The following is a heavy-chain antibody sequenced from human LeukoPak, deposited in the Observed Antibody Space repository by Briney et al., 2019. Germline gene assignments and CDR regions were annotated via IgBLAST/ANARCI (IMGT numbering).Heavy chain of an antibody. CDR3: ARGPRHDGHSDY. V-gene: IGHV3-30-3*01. D-gene: IGHD3-16*01. CDR2: VSSDGNSK. J-gene: IGHJ4*02. CDR1: GFTFSDYA. Sequence: GGSLRLSCAASGFTFSDYAMHWVRQAPGKGLEWVAVVSSDGNSKFYADSVKGRFTISRDNSKNTLYLQMNSLRTEDTAVYYCARGPRHDGHSDYWGQGTLVTVSS.